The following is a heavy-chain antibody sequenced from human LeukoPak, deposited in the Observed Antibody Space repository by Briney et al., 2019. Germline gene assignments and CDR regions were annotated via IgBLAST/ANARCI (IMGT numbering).Heavy chain of an antibody. CDR2: INPNSGGT. J-gene: IGHJ3*02. V-gene: IGHV1-2*02. D-gene: IGHD3-22*01. CDR1: GYTFTGYY. CDR3: ARVGWDYYDSSGYNDAFDI. Sequence: ASVKVSCKASGYTFTGYYMHWVRQAPGQGLEWMGWINPNSGGTNYAQKFQGRVTMTRDTSISTAYMELSRLRPDDTAVYYCARVGWDYYDSSGYNDAFDIWGQGTMVTVSS.